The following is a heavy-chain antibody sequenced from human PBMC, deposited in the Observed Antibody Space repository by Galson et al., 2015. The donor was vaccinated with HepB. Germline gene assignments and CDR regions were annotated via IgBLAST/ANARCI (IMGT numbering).Heavy chain of an antibody. CDR3: ARAALPMRLRNYYYYYMDV. CDR2: IIPILGIA. CDR1: GGTFSSYA. Sequence: SVKVSCKASGGTFSSYAISWVRQAPGQGLEWMGGIIPILGIANYAQKFQGRVTITADKSTSTAYMELSSLRSEDTAVYYCARAALPMRLRNYYYYYMDVWGKGTTVTVSS. D-gene: IGHD4-17*01. J-gene: IGHJ6*03. V-gene: IGHV1-69*10.